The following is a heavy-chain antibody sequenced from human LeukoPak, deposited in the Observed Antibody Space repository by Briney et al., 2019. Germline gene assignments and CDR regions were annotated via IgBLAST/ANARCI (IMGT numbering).Heavy chain of an antibody. CDR2: IYHSGDT. D-gene: IGHD2-15*01. V-gene: IGHV4-38-2*01. Sequence: SETVSLTCAVSGYSISSGYYWGWIRQPPGKGLEWIGSIYHSGDTYYNPSLKSRITISVDTSKNQFSLKLNSVTAADTAVYYCARQGYCSGGTCYRYFDYWGQGTLVTVSS. CDR1: GYSISSGYY. J-gene: IGHJ4*02. CDR3: ARQGYCSGGTCYRYFDY.